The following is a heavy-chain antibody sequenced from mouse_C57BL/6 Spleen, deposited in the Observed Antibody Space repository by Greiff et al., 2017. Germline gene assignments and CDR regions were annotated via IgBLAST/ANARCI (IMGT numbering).Heavy chain of an antibody. J-gene: IGHJ2*01. CDR3: ARPGYTNYFDY. D-gene: IGHD2-2*01. CDR2: ISSGSSTI. CDR1: GFTFSDYG. V-gene: IGHV5-17*01. Sequence: EVHLVESGGGLVKPGGSLKLSCAASGFTFSDYGMHWVRQAPEKGLEWVAYISSGSSTIYYADTVKGRFTISRDNAKNTLFLQRTSLRSEDTAMYYCARPGYTNYFDYWGQGTTLTVSS.